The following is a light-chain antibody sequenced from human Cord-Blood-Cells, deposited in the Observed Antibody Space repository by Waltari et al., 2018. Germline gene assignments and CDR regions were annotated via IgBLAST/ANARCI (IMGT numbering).Light chain of an antibody. CDR1: QSISSW. J-gene: IGKJ1*01. CDR3: QQYNSYSGT. Sequence: DIQMTQSPSTLSASVGDRVTITCRASQSISSWLAWYQQKPGKAPKLLIYDASSLESGGPSRFSGSGSGTEFTLTIISLQPDDFATYYCQQYNSYSGTFGQGTKVEIK. CDR2: DAS. V-gene: IGKV1-5*01.